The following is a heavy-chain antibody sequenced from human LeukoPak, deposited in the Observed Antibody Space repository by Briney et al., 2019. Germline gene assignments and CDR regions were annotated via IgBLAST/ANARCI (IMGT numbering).Heavy chain of an antibody. J-gene: IGHJ4*02. D-gene: IGHD3-16*01. Sequence: SETLSLTCTVSGGSISSGNYYWNWIRQPAGKGLEWIGRIYTSGSTSYNPSLKSRVTISVDTSKNQFSLKLSSVTAADTAVYHCARAGGIPRSDYWGQGTLVTVSS. CDR2: IYTSGST. CDR1: GGSISSGNYY. CDR3: ARAGGIPRSDY. V-gene: IGHV4-61*02.